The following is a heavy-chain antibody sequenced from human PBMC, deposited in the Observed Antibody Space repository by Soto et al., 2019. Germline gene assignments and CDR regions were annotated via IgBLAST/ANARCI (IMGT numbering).Heavy chain of an antibody. CDR1: GFSLSTSGVG. J-gene: IGHJ6*02. CDR3: AYLPCSGGNCYWFSFYGMDV. CDR2: IYWDDDK. V-gene: IGHV2-5*02. Sequence: QITLKESGPTLVKHTQTLTLTCTFSGFSLSTSGVGVAWIRQPPGKALEWLALIYWDDDKRYRPSLESRLTIPKDTSKNQVVLTMPNMDSLDTAPYYCAYLPCSGGNCYWFSFYGMDVWGQGTTVTVSS. D-gene: IGHD2-15*01.